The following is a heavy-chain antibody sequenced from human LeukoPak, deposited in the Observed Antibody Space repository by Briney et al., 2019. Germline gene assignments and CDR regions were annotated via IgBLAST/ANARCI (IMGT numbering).Heavy chain of an antibody. CDR3: ARGRGYDRTGYVYYFDF. CDR2: MNLNSGNT. V-gene: IGHV1-8*01. J-gene: IGHJ4*02. CDR1: GYSFTSYD. D-gene: IGHD3-22*01. Sequence: ASVKVSCKASGYSFTSYDINWVRQAPGQGFEWVGWMNLNSGNTGHAQEFQGRVTMTRDTSMSTAYMELSSLRYEDTAVYYCARGRGYDRTGYVYYFDFWGQGTLVTVPS.